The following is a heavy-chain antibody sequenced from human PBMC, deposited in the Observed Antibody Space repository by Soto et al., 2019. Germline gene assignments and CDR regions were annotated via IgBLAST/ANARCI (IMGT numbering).Heavy chain of an antibody. Sequence: GSVRLSCAASGFTFSSHAMSWVRQAPGKGLEWVSAISGSGGSTYYADSVKGRFTISRDNSKNTLYLQMNSLRAEDTAVYYCATRSGRITMVRGVITGPTYYYYGMDVWGQGTTVTVSS. CDR1: GFTFSSHA. J-gene: IGHJ6*02. CDR3: ATRSGRITMVRGVITGPTYYYYGMDV. CDR2: ISGSGGST. D-gene: IGHD3-10*01. V-gene: IGHV3-23*01.